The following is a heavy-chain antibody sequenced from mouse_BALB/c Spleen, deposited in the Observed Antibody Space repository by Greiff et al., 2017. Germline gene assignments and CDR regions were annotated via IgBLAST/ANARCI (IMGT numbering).Heavy chain of an antibody. CDR3: ARSGDGYLDY. CDR2: IYPGSGNT. CDR1: GYTFTDHY. J-gene: IGHJ2*01. Sequence: QVQLQQSGAELARPGASVKLSCKASGYTFTDHYINWVKQRTGQGLEWIGEIYPGSGNTYYNEKFKGKATLTADKSSSTAYMQLSSLTSEDSAVYFCARSGDGYLDYWGQGTTLTVSS. V-gene: IGHV1-77*01. D-gene: IGHD2-3*01.